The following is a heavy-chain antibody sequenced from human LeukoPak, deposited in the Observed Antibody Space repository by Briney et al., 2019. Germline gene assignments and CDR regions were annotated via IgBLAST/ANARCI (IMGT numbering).Heavy chain of an antibody. D-gene: IGHD3-3*01. CDR3: AKVGEHDFWSGNLDY. CDR2: ISDSGSST. CDR1: GFTFSSYA. Sequence: PGGSLRLSCAASGFTFSSYAMSWVRQAPGKGLEWVSAISDSGSSTYYADSVKGRFTISRDNSKNTLYLQMNSLRAEDTAVYYCAKVGEHDFWSGNLDYWGQGTLVTVSS. V-gene: IGHV3-23*01. J-gene: IGHJ4*02.